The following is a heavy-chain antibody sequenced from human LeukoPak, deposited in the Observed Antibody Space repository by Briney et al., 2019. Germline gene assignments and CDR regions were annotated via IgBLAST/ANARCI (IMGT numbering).Heavy chain of an antibody. Sequence: SETLSLTCTVSGGSISSSSYYWGWIRQPPGKGLEWIGSIYYSGSTYYNPSLKSRVTISVDTSKNQFSLKLSSVTAADTAVYYCASDTRVGATAHFDYWGQGTLVTVSS. D-gene: IGHD1-26*01. V-gene: IGHV4-39*07. CDR1: GGSISSSSYY. CDR2: IYYSGST. J-gene: IGHJ4*02. CDR3: ASDTRVGATAHFDY.